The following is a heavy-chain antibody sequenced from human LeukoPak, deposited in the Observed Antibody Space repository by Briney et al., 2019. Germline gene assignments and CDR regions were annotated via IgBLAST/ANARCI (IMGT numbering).Heavy chain of an antibody. V-gene: IGHV3-9*01. CDR3: AKGQGYSYGLFDY. CDR1: GFTFDDYA. J-gene: IGHJ4*02. Sequence: GGSLRLSCAASGFTFDDYAMHWVRHAPGKGLEWVSGISWSSGSIGYADSVKGRFTISRDNAKNSLYLQMNSLRAEDTALYYCAKGQGYSYGLFDYWGQGTLVTVSS. CDR2: ISWSSGSI. D-gene: IGHD5-18*01.